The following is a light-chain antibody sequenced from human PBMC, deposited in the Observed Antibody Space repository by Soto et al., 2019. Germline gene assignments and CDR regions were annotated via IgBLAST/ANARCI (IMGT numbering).Light chain of an antibody. Sequence: QTVVTQEPSFSVSLGRTVTLTCGLTSGSVSTDYYPTWCQQTPGQAPRTLIYNTNARSSGVPDRFSGSILGNKAALTITGAQADDESDYYCVLYVGSGIWVFGGGTKLTVL. V-gene: IGLV8-61*01. CDR3: VLYVGSGIWV. J-gene: IGLJ3*02. CDR2: NTN. CDR1: SGSVSTDYY.